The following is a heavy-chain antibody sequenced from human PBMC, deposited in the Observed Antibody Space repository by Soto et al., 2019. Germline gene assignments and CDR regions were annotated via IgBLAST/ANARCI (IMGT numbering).Heavy chain of an antibody. J-gene: IGHJ2*01. CDR2: IYYSGST. Sequence: SETLSLTCTVSGGSISSYYWSWIRQPPGKGLEWIGYIYYSGSTNYNPSLKSRVTISVDTSKNQFSLKLSSVTAADTAVYYCARVIAVAGTQGVSCYYDLWGRGTLDTVSS. CDR1: GGSISSYY. CDR3: ARVIAVAGTQGVSCYYDL. D-gene: IGHD6-19*01. V-gene: IGHV4-59*01.